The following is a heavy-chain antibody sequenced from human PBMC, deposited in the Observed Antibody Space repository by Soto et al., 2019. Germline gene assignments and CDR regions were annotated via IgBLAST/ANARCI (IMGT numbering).Heavy chain of an antibody. CDR3: VTVATHSYNWLDT. Sequence: PGGSLRLSCAASGFTFSSYAMHWVRQAPGKGLEWVSVISADGSNKNYADSVKGLFTISRDNAKNTLYLQMNSLRAEDTAVYYCVTVATHSYNWLDTWGQGTLVTSPQ. J-gene: IGHJ5*02. CDR1: GFTFSSYA. CDR2: ISADGSNK. D-gene: IGHD6-6*01. V-gene: IGHV3-30-3*01.